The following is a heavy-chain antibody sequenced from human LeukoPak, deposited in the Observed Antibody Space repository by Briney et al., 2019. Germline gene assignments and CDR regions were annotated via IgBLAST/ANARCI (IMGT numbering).Heavy chain of an antibody. Sequence: GGSLRLSCAASGFTFSSYWMSWVRQAPGKGLEWVANIKQDGSDKYYVDSVKGRFTVSRDNSKNTLYLQMSPLRAEDTALYYCAKEGSSTWLSDYWGQGTLVTVSS. V-gene: IGHV3-7*05. D-gene: IGHD2-2*01. CDR2: IKQDGSDK. CDR3: AKEGSSTWLSDY. CDR1: GFTFSSYW. J-gene: IGHJ4*02.